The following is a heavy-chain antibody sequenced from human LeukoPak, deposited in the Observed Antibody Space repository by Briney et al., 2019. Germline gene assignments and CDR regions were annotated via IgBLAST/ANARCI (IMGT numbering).Heavy chain of an antibody. Sequence: SETLSLTCTVSGGSISSYYWSWIRQPPGKGLEWIGYIYYSGSTNYNPSLKSRVTISVDTSKNQFSLKLSSVTAADTAVYYCARYRNIVGATFRFFDLWGRGTLVTVSS. CDR2: IYYSGST. V-gene: IGHV4-59*01. CDR3: ARYRNIVGATFRFFDL. CDR1: GGSISSYY. J-gene: IGHJ2*01. D-gene: IGHD1-26*01.